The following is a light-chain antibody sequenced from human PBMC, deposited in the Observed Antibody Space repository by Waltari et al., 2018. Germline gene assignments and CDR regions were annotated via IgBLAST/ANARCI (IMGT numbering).Light chain of an antibody. V-gene: IGKV3-11*01. J-gene: IGKJ3*01. CDR2: DAS. CDR3: QHRGHWPPEAT. Sequence: EIVLTQSPATLSLSPGERASLSCRASQSISSYLAWYQQKPGQAPRRPIYDASTRATGLPARCRGSGSGTDFTLIISSLEPEDFAVYYCQHRGHWPPEATFGPGTKVDIK. CDR1: QSISSY.